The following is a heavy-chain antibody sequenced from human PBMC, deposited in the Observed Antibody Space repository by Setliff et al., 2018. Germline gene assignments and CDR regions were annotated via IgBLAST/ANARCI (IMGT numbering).Heavy chain of an antibody. CDR3: ARGGRDTMIVVVIVDY. D-gene: IGHD3-22*01. CDR2: IWHDGSNI. V-gene: IGHV3-33*08. J-gene: IGHJ4*02. Sequence: PGGSLRLSCAASGLTLSGSWVHWVRQAPGKGLEWVAVIWHDGSNIYYADSVKGRFTISRDNAKNSLYLQMNSLRAEDTAVYYCARGGRDTMIVVVIVDYWGQGTLVTVSS. CDR1: GLTLSGSW.